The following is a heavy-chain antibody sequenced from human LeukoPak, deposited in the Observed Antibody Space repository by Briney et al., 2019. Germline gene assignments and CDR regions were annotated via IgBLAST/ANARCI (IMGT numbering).Heavy chain of an antibody. CDR2: MNIDGSEK. CDR3: AREPPLVHYYYYGMDV. D-gene: IGHD6-6*01. CDR1: GFTFSNYW. Sequence: GSLRLSCAASGFTFSNYWMGWVRQAPGKRLEWVANMNIDGSEKYYADSVKGRFTISRDNSKNTLYLQMNSLRAEDTVVYYCAREPPLVHYYYYGMDVWGQGTTVTVSS. V-gene: IGHV3-7*01. J-gene: IGHJ6*02.